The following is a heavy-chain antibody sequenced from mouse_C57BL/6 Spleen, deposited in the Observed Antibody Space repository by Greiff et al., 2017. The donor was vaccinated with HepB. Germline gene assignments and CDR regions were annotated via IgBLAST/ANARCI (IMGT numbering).Heavy chain of an antibody. D-gene: IGHD3-2*02. CDR1: GYAFSSSW. V-gene: IGHV1-82*01. J-gene: IGHJ4*01. CDR3: ARQTAQATYAMDY. CDR2: IYPGDGDT. Sequence: VQRVESGPELVKPGASVKISCKASGYAFSSSWMNWVKQRPGKGLEWIGRIYPGDGDTNYNGKFKGKATLTADKSSSTAYMQLSSLTSEDSAVYFCARQTAQATYAMDYWGQGTSVTVSS.